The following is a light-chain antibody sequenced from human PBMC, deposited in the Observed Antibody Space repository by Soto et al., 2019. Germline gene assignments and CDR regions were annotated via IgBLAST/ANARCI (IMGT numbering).Light chain of an antibody. V-gene: IGKV3-20*01. CDR2: GAS. CDR3: QQYGSTPLT. J-gene: IGKJ4*01. CDR1: QSVSRNY. Sequence: EIVLTQSPGTLSLSPGGRATLSCRASQSVSRNYVAWYQQKPGQAPRLLIYGASNGASGIPDRFSGSASGADFTLSIARLEPEDFAMYYCQQYGSTPLTFGGGTKVDI.